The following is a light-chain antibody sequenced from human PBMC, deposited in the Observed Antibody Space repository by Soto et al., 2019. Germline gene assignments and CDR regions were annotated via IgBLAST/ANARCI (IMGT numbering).Light chain of an antibody. CDR3: SSYTSSSTLLV. Sequence: QSALTQPASVSGSPGQSITISCTRTSSDVGGYNYVSWYQQHPGKAPKLMIYEVSNRPSGVSNRFSGSKSGNTASLTISGLQAEDEADYYCSSYTSSSTLLVFGTGTKVTVL. J-gene: IGLJ1*01. CDR2: EVS. V-gene: IGLV2-14*01. CDR1: SSDVGGYNY.